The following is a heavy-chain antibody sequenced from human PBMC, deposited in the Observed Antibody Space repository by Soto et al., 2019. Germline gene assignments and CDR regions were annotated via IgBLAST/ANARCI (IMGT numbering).Heavy chain of an antibody. J-gene: IGHJ4*02. CDR2: IWYDGSNK. Sequence: QVQLVESGGGVVQPGRSLRLSCAASGFTFSSYGMHWVRQAPGKGLEWVAVIWYDGSNKYYADSVKGRFTISRDNSKNTLYLQMNSLRAEDTAVYYCARDKARYSYGHFDYWGQGTLVTVSS. CDR1: GFTFSSYG. V-gene: IGHV3-33*01. D-gene: IGHD5-18*01. CDR3: ARDKARYSYGHFDY.